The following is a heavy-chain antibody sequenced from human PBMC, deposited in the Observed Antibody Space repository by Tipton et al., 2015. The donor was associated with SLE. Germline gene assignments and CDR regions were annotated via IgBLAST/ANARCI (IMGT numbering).Heavy chain of an antibody. D-gene: IGHD6-13*01. J-gene: IGHJ4*02. CDR1: GGSISSYY. CDR3: ARDAGSWERYFDH. V-gene: IGHV4-59*12. CDR2: IHYSGST. Sequence: TLSLTCTVSGGSISSYYWSWIRQPPGKGLEWIGYIHYSGSTNYNPSLKSRVTISVDTSKNQLSLKLSPVTAADTAVYYCARDAGSWERYFDHWGQGTLVTVFS.